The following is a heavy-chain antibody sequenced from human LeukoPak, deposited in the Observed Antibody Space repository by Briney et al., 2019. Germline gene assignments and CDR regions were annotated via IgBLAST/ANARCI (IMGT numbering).Heavy chain of an antibody. CDR2: TFQNGNS. D-gene: IGHD2-15*01. Sequence: PSETLSLTCTVSGGSISSFYWRWLRQAPGGGLEWIGHTFQNGNSNYNPSLKTRVTLSLDTSKNQFSLKLNSVTAADTAVYYCASTEGYCSGGTCYSMEYFRHWGQGPQVAVSS. CDR1: GGSISSFY. J-gene: IGHJ1*01. CDR3: ASTEGYCSGGTCYSMEYFRH. V-gene: IGHV4-59*01.